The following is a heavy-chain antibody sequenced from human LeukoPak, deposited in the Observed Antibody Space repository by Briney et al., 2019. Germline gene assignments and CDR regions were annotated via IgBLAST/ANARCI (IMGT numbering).Heavy chain of an antibody. Sequence: SETLSLTCTVSGGSISTSSYNWGWIRQPPGKGLEWIGSIYYSGSTYYNPSLKSRVTISVDTSKNQFSLKLTSVTAADTAVYYCARHDYYGSLNWFDPWGQGTLITVSS. CDR1: GGSISTSSYN. CDR3: ARHDYYGSLNWFDP. D-gene: IGHD3-10*01. V-gene: IGHV4-39*01. J-gene: IGHJ5*02. CDR2: IYYSGST.